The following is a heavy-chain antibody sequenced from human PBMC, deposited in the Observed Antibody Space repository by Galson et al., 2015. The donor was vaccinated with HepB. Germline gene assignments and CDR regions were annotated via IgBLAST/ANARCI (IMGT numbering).Heavy chain of an antibody. CDR2: LSGSGGTT. CDR3: AKDHLEPWPALFDY. V-gene: IGHV3-23*01. J-gene: IGHJ4*02. Sequence: SLRLSCAASGFTFSSYAMSWVRQAPGKGLEWVSALSGSGGTTYYADSVKGRFTISRDNSKNTLYLQMNSLRAEDTAVYYCAKDHLEPWPALFDYWGQGTLVTVSS. D-gene: IGHD5-24*01. CDR1: GFTFSSYA.